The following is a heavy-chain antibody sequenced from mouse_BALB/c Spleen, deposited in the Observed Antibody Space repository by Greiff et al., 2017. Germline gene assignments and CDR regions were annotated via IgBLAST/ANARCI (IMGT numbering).Heavy chain of an antibody. CDR1: GYTFTSYT. D-gene: IGHD1-2*01. CDR2: INPSSGYT. J-gene: IGHJ3*01. V-gene: IGHV1-4*01. CDR3: ATLTTAKAWFAY. Sequence: VQLVESGAELARPGASVKMSCKASGYTFTSYTMHWVKQRPGQGLEWIGYINPSSGYTNYNQKFKDKATLTADKSSSTAYMQLSSLTSEDSAVYYCATLTTAKAWFAYWGQGTLVTVSA.